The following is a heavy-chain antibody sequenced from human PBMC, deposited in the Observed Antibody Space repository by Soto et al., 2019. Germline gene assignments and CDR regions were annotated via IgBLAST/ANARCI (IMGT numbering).Heavy chain of an antibody. CDR2: RYYSEST. V-gene: IGHV4-31*03. D-gene: IGHD2-15*01. J-gene: IGHJ4*02. Sequence: SETLSLTCTVSGGSITTGGYYWSWIRQLPGKGLEWIGHRYYSESTYYNPSLKSRVSISLDTSKNQFSLKLSFVTAADTAMYYCARTKCSGGSCYTWYLDYWGQGTSVTVSS. CDR3: ARTKCSGGSCYTWYLDY. CDR1: GGSITTGGYY.